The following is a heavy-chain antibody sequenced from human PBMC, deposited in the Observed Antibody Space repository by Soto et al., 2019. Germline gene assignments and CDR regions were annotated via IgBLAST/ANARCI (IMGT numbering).Heavy chain of an antibody. CDR1: GGSISSSNW. Sequence: NPSETLSLTCAVSGGSISSSNWWSWVRQPPGKGLEWIGEIYHSGSTNYNPSLKSRVTISVDKSKNQFSLKLSSVTAADTAVYYCARCPELVGATHFDYWGQGTLVTVSS. CDR2: IYHSGST. D-gene: IGHD1-26*01. V-gene: IGHV4-4*02. CDR3: ARCPELVGATHFDY. J-gene: IGHJ4*02.